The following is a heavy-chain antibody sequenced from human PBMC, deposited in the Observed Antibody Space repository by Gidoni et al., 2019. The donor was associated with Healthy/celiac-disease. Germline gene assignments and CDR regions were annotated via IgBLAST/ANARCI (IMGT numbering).Heavy chain of an antibody. CDR1: GFTFSSYA. Sequence: QVPLVESGGGVVQPGRSLTLSCSASGFTFSSYAMHWVRQAPGKGLEWVAVISYDGSNKYYADSVKGRFTISRDNSKNTLYLQMNSLRAEDTAVYYCARDYSSSWANWFDPWGQGTLVTVSS. CDR2: ISYDGSNK. V-gene: IGHV3-30-3*01. CDR3: ARDYSSSWANWFDP. J-gene: IGHJ5*02. D-gene: IGHD6-13*01.